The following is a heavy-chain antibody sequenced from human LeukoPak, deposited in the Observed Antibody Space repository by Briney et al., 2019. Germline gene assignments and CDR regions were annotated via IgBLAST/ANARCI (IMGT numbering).Heavy chain of an antibody. J-gene: IGHJ4*02. CDR3: ANSYASGGQFDY. CDR2: ISGSGGST. V-gene: IGHV3-23*01. Sequence: GGSLRLSCAASGFTFSSYAMSWVRQAPGKGLEGVSAISGSGGSTYYADSVKGRFTISRDNSKNTLYLQMNSLRAEDTAVYYCANSYASGGQFDYWGQGTLVTVSS. D-gene: IGHD2-2*01. CDR1: GFTFSSYA.